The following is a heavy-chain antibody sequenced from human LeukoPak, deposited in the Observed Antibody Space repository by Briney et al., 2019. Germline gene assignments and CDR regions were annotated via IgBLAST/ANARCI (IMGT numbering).Heavy chain of an antibody. J-gene: IGHJ5*02. D-gene: IGHD6-13*01. V-gene: IGHV1-2*02. CDR2: INPNSGDT. Sequence: ASVKVSCKTSVYTFTVHYMHWVRQAPGQGLEWMGWINPNSGDTNYAQKFQGRVTMTRDTSISTAYMELSRLRSDETAVYYYARDQVTTIAAAGTGWFDPWGQGTLVTVSS. CDR3: ARDQVTTIAAAGTGWFDP. CDR1: VYTFTVHY.